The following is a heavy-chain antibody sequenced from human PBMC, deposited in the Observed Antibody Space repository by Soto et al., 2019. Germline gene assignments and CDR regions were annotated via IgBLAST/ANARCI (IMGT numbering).Heavy chain of an antibody. J-gene: IGHJ1*01. V-gene: IGHV4-34*01. Sequence: VQLQQWGAGLLKTSESLSLTCAVYCGSFSGYYWSWIRQTPGKRLEWVGDINHGGSANYNPSLKSRGTFSLDLSKNQFSLKLNSVIAADTSVYYCARYSSTWSKYLQHWGRGSLVIVSS. D-gene: IGHD6-13*01. CDR3: ARYSSTWSKYLQH. CDR2: INHGGSA. CDR1: CGSFSGYY.